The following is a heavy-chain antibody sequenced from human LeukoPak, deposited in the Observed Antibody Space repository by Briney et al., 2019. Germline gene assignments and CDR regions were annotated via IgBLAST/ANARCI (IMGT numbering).Heavy chain of an antibody. J-gene: IGHJ5*02. D-gene: IGHD6-13*01. V-gene: IGHV4-39*01. CDR1: GGSISSSSYY. Sequence: SETLSLTCTVSGGSISSSSYYWGWIRQPPGKGLEWIGSIHYSGSTYYNPSLKSRVTISVDTSKNQFSLKLSSVTAADTALYYCARVKSGSWYWFDPWGQGTLATVSP. CDR3: ARVKSGSWYWFDP. CDR2: IHYSGST.